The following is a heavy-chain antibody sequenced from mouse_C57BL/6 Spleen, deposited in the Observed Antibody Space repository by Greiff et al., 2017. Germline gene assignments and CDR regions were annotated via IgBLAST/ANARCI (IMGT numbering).Heavy chain of an antibody. CDR2: IRNKANGYTT. D-gene: IGHD1-1*01. J-gene: IGHJ2*01. V-gene: IGHV7-3*01. CDR3: ARSTVRAYYFSY. Sequence: EVQLVESGGGLVQPGGSLSLSCAASGFTFTDYYMSWVRQPPGKALEWLGFIRNKANGYTTEYSASVKGRFTISRDNSQSILYLQMNALRAEDSATYYGARSTVRAYYFSYWGQGTTLTVSS. CDR1: GFTFTDYY.